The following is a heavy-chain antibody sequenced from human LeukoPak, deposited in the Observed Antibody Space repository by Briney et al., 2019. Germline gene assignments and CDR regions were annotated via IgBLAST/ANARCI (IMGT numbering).Heavy chain of an antibody. CDR2: IIPIVGIA. D-gene: IGHD5-24*01. V-gene: IGHV1-69*10. Sequence: SVKVSCKASGGTFSSYAISWVRQAPGQGLEWMGPIIPIVGIANYAQKFQGRVTITADKFTSTAYMELSSLRSEDTAVYYCARDGEMATIYFDYWGQGTLVTVSS. J-gene: IGHJ4*02. CDR1: GGTFSSYA. CDR3: ARDGEMATIYFDY.